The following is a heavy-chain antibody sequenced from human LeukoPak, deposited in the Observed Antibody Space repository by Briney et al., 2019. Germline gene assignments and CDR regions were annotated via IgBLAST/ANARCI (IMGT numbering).Heavy chain of an antibody. Sequence: GASVKVSCKASGYTFTSYAMHWVRQAPGQRLEWMGWINAGNGNTKYSQKFQGRVTITRDTSASTAYMELSSLRSEDTAVYYCARTVPLWFGEPRWAFDIWGQGTMVTVSS. CDR1: GYTFTSYA. CDR2: INAGNGNT. J-gene: IGHJ3*02. V-gene: IGHV1-3*01. D-gene: IGHD3-10*01. CDR3: ARTVPLWFGEPRWAFDI.